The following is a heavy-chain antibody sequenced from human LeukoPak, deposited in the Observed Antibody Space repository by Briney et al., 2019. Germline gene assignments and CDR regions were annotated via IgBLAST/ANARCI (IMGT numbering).Heavy chain of an antibody. Sequence: KPSGTLSLTCAVSGVSISSSNWWSWVRHPPGKGLGGIGEIFHSGGTNYNPTLKSRVTISVAKSKNQFSLKLSSVTAADTAVYYCASYRYDTSPKNAFDIWGQGTMVTVSS. D-gene: IGHD3-9*01. V-gene: IGHV4-4*02. J-gene: IGHJ3*02. CDR3: ASYRYDTSPKNAFDI. CDR1: GVSISSSNW. CDR2: IFHSGGT.